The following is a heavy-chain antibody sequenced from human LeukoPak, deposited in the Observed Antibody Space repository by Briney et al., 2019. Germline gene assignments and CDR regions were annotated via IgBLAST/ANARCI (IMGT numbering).Heavy chain of an antibody. J-gene: IGHJ4*02. D-gene: IGHD3-16*01. CDR1: GYTFTSYG. CDR2: ISAYNGNT. CDR3: ARDLKSDYDYVRGSSRSPLNY. Sequence: GASVKVSCKASGYTFTSYGISWVRQAPGQGLEWMGWISAYNGNTNYAQKLQGRVTMTTDTSTSTAYMELRSLRSDDTAVYYCARDLKSDYDYVRGSSRSPLNYWGQGTLVTVSS. V-gene: IGHV1-18*01.